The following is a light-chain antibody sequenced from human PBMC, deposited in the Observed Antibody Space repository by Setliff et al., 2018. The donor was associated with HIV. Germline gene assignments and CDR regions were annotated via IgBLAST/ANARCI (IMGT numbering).Light chain of an antibody. V-gene: IGLV2-23*01. Sequence: QSALTQPASVSGSPGQSITISCTGTSSDVGRYNLVSWYQQHPGKAPKLMIYQATKRPSWVSNRFSGSKSGNTASLTISGLQAEDEADYYCCSNTGSNTYVFGTGTRSPS. CDR1: SSDVGRYNL. CDR2: QAT. CDR3: CSNTGSNTYV. J-gene: IGLJ1*01.